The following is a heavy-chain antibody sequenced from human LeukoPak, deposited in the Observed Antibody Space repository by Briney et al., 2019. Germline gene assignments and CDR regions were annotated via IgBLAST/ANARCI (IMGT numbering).Heavy chain of an antibody. CDR1: GYTLTELS. Sequence: ASVKVSCKVSGYTLTELSMHWVRQAPGKGLEWMGGFDPEDGETIYAQKFQGRVTMTEDTSTDTAYMELSSLRSEDTAVYYCATVEGSYFPYYFDYWGQGTLVTVSS. V-gene: IGHV1-24*01. D-gene: IGHD1-26*01. J-gene: IGHJ4*02. CDR2: FDPEDGET. CDR3: ATVEGSYFPYYFDY.